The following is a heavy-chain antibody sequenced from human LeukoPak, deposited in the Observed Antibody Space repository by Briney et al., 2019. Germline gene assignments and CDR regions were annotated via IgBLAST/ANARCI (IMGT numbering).Heavy chain of an antibody. Sequence: PGGSLRLSCAASGFTFSSYAMSWVRQAPGKGLEWVSAISGSGGSTYYADSVKGRFTISRDNSKNTLYLQMNSLRAEDTAVYYCAKTAFYDILTGYYPTYMDVWGKGTTVTISS. CDR3: AKTAFYDILTGYYPTYMDV. D-gene: IGHD3-9*01. CDR2: ISGSGGST. V-gene: IGHV3-23*01. CDR1: GFTFSSYA. J-gene: IGHJ6*03.